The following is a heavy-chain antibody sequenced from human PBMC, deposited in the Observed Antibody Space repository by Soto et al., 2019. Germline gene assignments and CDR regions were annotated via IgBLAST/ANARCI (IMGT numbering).Heavy chain of an antibody. V-gene: IGHV1-18*01. J-gene: IGHJ4*02. CDR1: GYTFTSYG. CDR3: ARDIGMTTVTFY. Sequence: ASVKVSCKASGYTFTSYGIIWVRQAPGQGLEWMGWISAYNGNTNYAQKLQGRVTMTTDTSTSTAYMELRSLRSDDTAVYYSARDIGMTTVTFYWGQGTLVTVSS. CDR2: ISAYNGNT. D-gene: IGHD4-17*01.